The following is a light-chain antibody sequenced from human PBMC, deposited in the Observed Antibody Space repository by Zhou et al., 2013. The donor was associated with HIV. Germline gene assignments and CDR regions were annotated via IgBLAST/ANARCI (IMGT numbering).Light chain of an antibody. J-gene: IGLJ1*01. CDR1: SSNIGAGYD. Sequence: QSVLTQPPSVSGAPGQRVTISCTGSSSNIGAGYDVHWYQQLPGTAPKVLIYSFSNRPSGVPDRFSGSKSGTSASLAITGLQAEDEADYYCQSYDTSLSGSKVFGTGTKVTVL. V-gene: IGLV1-40*01. CDR2: SFS. CDR3: QSYDTSLSGSKV.